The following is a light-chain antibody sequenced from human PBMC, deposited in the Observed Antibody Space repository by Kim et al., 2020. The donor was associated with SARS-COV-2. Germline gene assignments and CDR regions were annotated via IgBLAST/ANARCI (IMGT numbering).Light chain of an antibody. Sequence: QSVLTQPPSASGTPGQRVTISCSGSSSNIGSDYVQWYQQFPGTAPKLLIYDNNQRPSGVPDRFSASKYGTSASLAISGLRTEDEADYYCTTWDDSLGGRVFGGGTQLTVL. J-gene: IGLJ2*01. CDR2: DNN. CDR1: SSNIGSDY. CDR3: TTWDDSLGGRV. V-gene: IGLV1-47*01.